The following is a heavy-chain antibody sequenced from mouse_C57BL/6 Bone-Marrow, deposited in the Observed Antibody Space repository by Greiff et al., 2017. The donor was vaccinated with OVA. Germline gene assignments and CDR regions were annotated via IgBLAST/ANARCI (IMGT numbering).Heavy chain of an antibody. Sequence: VQLKESGGGLVKPGGSLKLSCAASGFTFSSYAMSWVRQTPEKRLGWVATISDGGSYTYYPDNVKGRFTISRDNAKNNLYLQMSHLKSEDTAMYYCARAGRWLLRFAYWGQGTLVTVSA. V-gene: IGHV5-4*01. CDR1: GFTFSSYA. D-gene: IGHD2-3*01. CDR3: ARAGRWLLRFAY. J-gene: IGHJ3*01. CDR2: ISDGGSYT.